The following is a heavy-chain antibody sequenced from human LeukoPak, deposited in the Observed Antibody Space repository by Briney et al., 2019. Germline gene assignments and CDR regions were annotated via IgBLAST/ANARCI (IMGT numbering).Heavy chain of an antibody. CDR3: ARDHCPPCGYYYGMDV. D-gene: IGHD2-21*01. CDR1: GFTFSSYW. V-gene: IGHV3-7*01. Sequence: PGGSLRLSCAASGFTFSSYWMSWVRQAPGKGLEWVANIKQDGSEKYYVDSVKGRFTISRDNAKNSLYLQMNSLRAEDTAVYYCARDHCPPCGYYYGMDVWGRGTTVTVSS. CDR2: IKQDGSEK. J-gene: IGHJ6*02.